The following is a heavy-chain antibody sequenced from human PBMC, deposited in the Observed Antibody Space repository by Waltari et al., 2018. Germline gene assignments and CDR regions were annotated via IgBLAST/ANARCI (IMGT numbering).Heavy chain of an antibody. D-gene: IGHD6-13*01. CDR2: INPNSGGT. Sequence: QVQLVQSGAEVKKPGASVKVSCKASGYTFTGHYMHWVRQAPGPGLEWMGRINPNSGGTNYAQKFQGRVTMTRDTSISTAYMELSRLRSDDTAVYYCARDRNSSPQFYYYYYYMDVWGKGTTVTVSS. V-gene: IGHV1-2*06. CDR1: GYTFTGHY. J-gene: IGHJ6*03. CDR3: ARDRNSSPQFYYYYYYMDV.